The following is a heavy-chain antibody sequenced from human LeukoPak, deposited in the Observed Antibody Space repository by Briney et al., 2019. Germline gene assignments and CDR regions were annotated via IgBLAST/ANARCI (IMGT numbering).Heavy chain of an antibody. J-gene: IGHJ6*03. D-gene: IGHD3-10*01. Sequence: SVKVSCKASGGTFSSYAISWVRQAPGQGLEWMGGIIPIFGTANYAQKFQGRVTMTRDTSTSTVYMELSSLRSEDTAVYYCARDLEGSGNMDVWGKGTTVTISS. V-gene: IGHV1-69*05. CDR1: GGTFSSYA. CDR3: ARDLEGSGNMDV. CDR2: IIPIFGTA.